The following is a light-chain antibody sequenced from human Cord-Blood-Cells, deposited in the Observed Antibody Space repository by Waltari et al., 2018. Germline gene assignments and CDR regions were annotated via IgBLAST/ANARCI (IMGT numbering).Light chain of an antibody. CDR1: SGSIASNY. Sequence: NFMLTQPHSVSASPWKTVTISCTRSSGSIASNYVQGYQQRPGSAPTTVIYEDNQRPSGVPDRFSGSIDSSSNSASLTISGLKTEDEADYYCQSYDSSNWVFGGGTKLTVL. CDR2: EDN. J-gene: IGLJ3*02. CDR3: QSYDSSNWV. V-gene: IGLV6-57*03.